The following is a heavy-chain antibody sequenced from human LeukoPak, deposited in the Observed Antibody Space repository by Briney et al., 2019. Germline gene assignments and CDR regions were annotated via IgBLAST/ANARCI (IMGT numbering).Heavy chain of an antibody. V-gene: IGHV3-48*01. CDR3: ARAGHYYFDY. CDR1: GFTFSSYS. J-gene: IGHJ4*02. D-gene: IGHD2-21*02. Sequence: GGSLRLSCAASGFTFSSYSMNWVRQAPGKGLEWVSYISSSSSTIYYADSVKGRFTISRDNAKNSLYLQMNSLRAEDTAVYYCARAGHYYFDYWGQGTLVTVSS. CDR2: ISSSSSTI.